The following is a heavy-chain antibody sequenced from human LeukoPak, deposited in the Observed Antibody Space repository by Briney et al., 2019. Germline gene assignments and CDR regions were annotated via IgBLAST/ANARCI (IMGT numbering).Heavy chain of an antibody. Sequence: PGGPLRLSCAASGFTFSSYSMNWVRQAPGKGLEWVSSISSSSSYIYYADSVKGRFTISRDNAKNSLYLQMNSLRAEDTAVYYCARGGDPNYYYLGYWGQGTLVTASS. D-gene: IGHD3-10*01. CDR2: ISSSSSYI. CDR1: GFTFSSYS. V-gene: IGHV3-21*01. CDR3: ARGGDPNYYYLGY. J-gene: IGHJ4*02.